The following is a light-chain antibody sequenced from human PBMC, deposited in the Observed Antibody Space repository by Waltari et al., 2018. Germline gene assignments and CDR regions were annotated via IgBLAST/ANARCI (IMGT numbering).Light chain of an antibody. CDR1: QSISSY. J-gene: IGKJ4*01. CDR2: SAS. V-gene: IGKV1-39*01. CDR3: QQSYSAPLH. Sequence: DIQMTQSPSSLSASVGDRVTITCRASQSISSYLNWYQQKPGKAPKLLIFSASTLHRDVSSRFRGSGSGTDFTLTITDLQPDDFATYYCQQSYSAPLHFGGGTRVDI.